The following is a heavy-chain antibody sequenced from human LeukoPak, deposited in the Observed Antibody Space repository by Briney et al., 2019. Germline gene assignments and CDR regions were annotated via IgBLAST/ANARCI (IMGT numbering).Heavy chain of an antibody. D-gene: IGHD2-2*01. CDR2: IRYDGSNK. CDR1: GFTFSSYG. CDR3: AKSPIVVVPAAISSIDY. Sequence: GGSLRLSCAASGFTFSSYGMHWVRQAPGKGLEWVAFIRYDGSNKYYADSVKGRFTISRDNSKNTLYLQMNSLRAEDTAVYYCAKSPIVVVPAAISSIDYWGQGTLVTVSS. J-gene: IGHJ4*02. V-gene: IGHV3-30*02.